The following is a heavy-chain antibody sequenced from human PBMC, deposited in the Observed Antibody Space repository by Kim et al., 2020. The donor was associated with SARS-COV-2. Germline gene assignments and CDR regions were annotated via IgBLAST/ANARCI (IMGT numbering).Heavy chain of an antibody. Sequence: GGSLRLSCAASGITFSNYGMHWIRQAPGKGLEWVGVVLYDGSNQYYADSVKGRFTISRDNSKNTLYLQMSSLRADDTAVYYCAKASMAVAGSHWFDPWGQGTPVTVSS. CDR3: AKASMAVAGSHWFDP. J-gene: IGHJ5*02. D-gene: IGHD6-19*01. CDR2: VLYDGSNQ. CDR1: GITFSNYG. V-gene: IGHV3-30*18.